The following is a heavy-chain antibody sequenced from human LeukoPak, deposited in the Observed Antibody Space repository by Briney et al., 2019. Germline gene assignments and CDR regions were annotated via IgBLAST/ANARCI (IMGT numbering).Heavy chain of an antibody. V-gene: IGHV4-59*01. D-gene: IGHD6-19*01. CDR3: ARDRGSGWYDAFDI. CDR1: GGSISSYY. CDR2: IYYSGST. J-gene: IGHJ3*02. Sequence: SETLSLTCTVSGGSISSYYRSWIRQPPGKGLEWIGYIYYSGSTNYNPSLKSRVTISVDTSKNQFSLKLSSVTAADTAVYYCARDRGSGWYDAFDIWGQGTMVTVSS.